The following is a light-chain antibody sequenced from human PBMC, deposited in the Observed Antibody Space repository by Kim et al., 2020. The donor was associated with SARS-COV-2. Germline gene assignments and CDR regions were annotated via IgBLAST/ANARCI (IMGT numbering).Light chain of an antibody. J-gene: IGKJ1*01. V-gene: IGKV1-5*03. CDR2: QAS. CDR3: QQYHTHST. Sequence: LSAAIGETVTITCRASQSVHIWLAWYQQIPGKAPKLLIHQASNLQSGVPSRFSGRGSGSEFTLTINSLQSGDFATYYCQQYHTHSTFGQGTKLEI. CDR1: QSVHIW.